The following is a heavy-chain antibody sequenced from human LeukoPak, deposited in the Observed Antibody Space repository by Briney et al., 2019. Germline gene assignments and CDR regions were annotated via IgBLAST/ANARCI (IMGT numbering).Heavy chain of an antibody. CDR3: ARELGPSTYYYYYGMDV. Sequence: PGGSLRLSCAASGFTLSSNYMSWVRQAPGKGLEWVSVIYSGGSTYYADSVKGRFTISRDNSKNTLYLQMNSLRAEDTAVYYCARELGPSTYYYYYGMDVWGQGTTVTVSS. D-gene: IGHD6-6*01. CDR1: GFTLSSNY. J-gene: IGHJ6*02. CDR2: IYSGGST. V-gene: IGHV3-53*01.